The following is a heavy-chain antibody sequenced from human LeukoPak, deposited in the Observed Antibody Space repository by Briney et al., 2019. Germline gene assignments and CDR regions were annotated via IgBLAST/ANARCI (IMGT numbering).Heavy chain of an antibody. CDR2: IIPIFGTA. Sequence: SVKISCKASGGTFSSYAISWVRQAPGQGLEWMGGIIPIFGTANYAQKFQGRVTITTDESTSTAYMELSSLRSEDTAVYYCATPAYCGGDCYLDSDAFDIWGQGTMVTVSS. CDR3: ATPAYCGGDCYLDSDAFDI. V-gene: IGHV1-69*05. CDR1: GGTFSSYA. J-gene: IGHJ3*02. D-gene: IGHD2-21*02.